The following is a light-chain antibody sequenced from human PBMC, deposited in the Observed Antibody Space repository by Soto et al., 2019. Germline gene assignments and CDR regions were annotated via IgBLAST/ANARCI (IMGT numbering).Light chain of an antibody. CDR3: SSSAGIYHDLV. CDR1: SSAIGGYNS. CDR2: EVN. J-gene: IGLJ3*02. V-gene: IGLV2-8*01. Sequence: QSALTQPPSASGSPGQSVTISCTGPSSAIGGYNSVSWYQQHPGKAPRLMIYEVNTRPSGVPDRFSGSKSGYTASLTVSGLPTEDEAFYYCSSSAGIYHDLVFGVGTKVTVL.